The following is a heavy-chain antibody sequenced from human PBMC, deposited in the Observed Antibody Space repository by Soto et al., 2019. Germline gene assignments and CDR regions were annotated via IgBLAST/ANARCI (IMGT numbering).Heavy chain of an antibody. D-gene: IGHD5-12*01. V-gene: IGHV1-18*01. CDR2: ISAYNGDT. Sequence: QVQLVQSGAEVKKPGASVKVSCKASGYTFTSYGITWVRQAPGQGLEWMGWISAYNGDTNLVANLQGRVTMTTDTSTSTAYVELRSLTSDDTAVYYCARDTGYSERYNVRFDPWGQGTLVIVSS. CDR3: ARDTGYSERYNVRFDP. J-gene: IGHJ5*02. CDR1: GYTFTSYG.